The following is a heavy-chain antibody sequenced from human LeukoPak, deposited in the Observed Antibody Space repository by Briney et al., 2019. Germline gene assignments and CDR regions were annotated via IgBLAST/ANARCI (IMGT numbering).Heavy chain of an antibody. D-gene: IGHD1-26*01. CDR3: ARVLAGAIYFDY. CDR2: ISSSGSTM. J-gene: IGHJ4*01. V-gene: IGHV3-48*03. CDR1: GFTFSRYE. Sequence: PGGSLRLSCAASGFTFSRYEMNWVRQAPGKGLEWLSYISSSGSTMYYADSVKGRITISRDNAKNSLYLQMNSLRAEDTAVYYCARVLAGAIYFDYWGQGTLVTVLS.